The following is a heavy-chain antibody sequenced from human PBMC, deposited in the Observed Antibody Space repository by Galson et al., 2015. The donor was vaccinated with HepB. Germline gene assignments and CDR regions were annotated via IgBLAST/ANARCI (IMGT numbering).Heavy chain of an antibody. CDR2: INPNSGGT. J-gene: IGHJ6*03. CDR3: ARDLDILTGRSYYYYYYMDV. V-gene: IGHV1-2*06. D-gene: IGHD3-9*01. Sequence: SVKVSCKASGYTFTGYYMHWVQQAPGQGLEWMGRINPNSGGTNYAQKFQGRVIMTRDTSISTAYMELSRLRSDDTAVYYCARDLDILTGRSYYYYYYMDVWGKGTTVTVSS. CDR1: GYTFTGYY.